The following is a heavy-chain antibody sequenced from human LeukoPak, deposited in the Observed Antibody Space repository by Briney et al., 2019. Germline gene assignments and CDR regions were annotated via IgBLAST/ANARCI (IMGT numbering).Heavy chain of an antibody. V-gene: IGHV4-61*02. CDR3: ASNYYDSSGYLD. J-gene: IGHJ4*02. CDR2: IYTSGST. D-gene: IGHD3-22*01. CDR1: GGSISSGSYY. Sequence: SETLSLTCTVSGGSISSGSYYWSWIRQPAGKGLEWIGRIYTSGSTNYNPSLKSRVTISVDTSKNQFSLKLSSVTAADTAVYYCASNYYDSSGYLDWGQGTLVTVSS.